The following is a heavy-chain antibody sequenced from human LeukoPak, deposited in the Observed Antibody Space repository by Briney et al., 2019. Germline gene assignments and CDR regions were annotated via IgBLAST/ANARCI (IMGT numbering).Heavy chain of an antibody. CDR2: ISGSGGST. Sequence: GGSLRLSCAASGFTFSSYAMSCVRQAPGKGLEWVSAISGSGGSTYYADSVKGRFTISRDNSKNTLYLQMNSLRAEDTAVYYCAKVPGIAVAETLDYWGQGTLVTVSS. D-gene: IGHD6-19*01. CDR3: AKVPGIAVAETLDY. CDR1: GFTFSSYA. J-gene: IGHJ4*02. V-gene: IGHV3-23*01.